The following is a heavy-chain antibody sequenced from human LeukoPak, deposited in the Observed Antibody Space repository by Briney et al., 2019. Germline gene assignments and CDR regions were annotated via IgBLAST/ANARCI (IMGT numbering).Heavy chain of an antibody. J-gene: IGHJ4*02. Sequence: SVKVSCKASGGTFSSYAISWVRQAPGQGLEWLGGIIPIFGTANYAQKFQDRVTITADKSTSTAYMELSSLRSEDTAVYYCASCYYYGSGSYYNKYYFDYWGQGTLVTVSS. CDR2: IIPIFGTA. D-gene: IGHD3-10*01. CDR3: ASCYYYGSGSYYNKYYFDY. V-gene: IGHV1-69*06. CDR1: GGTFSSYA.